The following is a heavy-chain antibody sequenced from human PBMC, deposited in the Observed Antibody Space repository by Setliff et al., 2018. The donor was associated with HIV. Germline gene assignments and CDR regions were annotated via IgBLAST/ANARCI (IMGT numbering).Heavy chain of an antibody. CDR3: GRGVLYGLSEY. J-gene: IGHJ4*02. CDR2: VIPVFGEP. Sequence: SVKVSCKASGDIPRHYGFNWVRQAPGQGLEWVGSVIPVFGEPHYAQRFQGRVTITADRSSNTAYMEIMSLRSDDTSTYYCGRGVLYGLSEYWGPGSLVTVSS. V-gene: IGHV1-69*13. CDR1: GDIPRHYG. D-gene: IGHD3-10*01.